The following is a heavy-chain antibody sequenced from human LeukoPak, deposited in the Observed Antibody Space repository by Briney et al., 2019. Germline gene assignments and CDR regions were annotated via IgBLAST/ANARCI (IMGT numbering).Heavy chain of an antibody. CDR3: AKDVSSGYYPSFDY. V-gene: IGHV3-30*18. CDR2: ISYDGSNK. J-gene: IGHJ4*02. Sequence: GGSLRLSCAASGFTFSSYGMHWVRQAPGKGLEWVAVISYDGSNKYYADSVKGRFTISRDNSKNTLYLQMNSLRAEDTAVYYCAKDVSSGYYPSFDYWGQGTLVTVSS. D-gene: IGHD3-22*01. CDR1: GFTFSSYG.